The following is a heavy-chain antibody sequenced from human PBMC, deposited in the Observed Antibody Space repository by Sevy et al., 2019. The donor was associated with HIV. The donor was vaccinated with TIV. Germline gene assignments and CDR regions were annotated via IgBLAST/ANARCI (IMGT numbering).Heavy chain of an antibody. CDR1: EFTFSSYA. CDR3: AKDGDSSSWYLNYYMDV. V-gene: IGHV3-23*01. J-gene: IGHJ6*03. Sequence: GGSLRLSCAASEFTFSSYAINWVRQAPGKGLEWVSGISGSGGSTYYADSVKGRFTISRANFKNTLYLQMNSLRAEDTAVYYCAKDGDSSSWYLNYYMDVWGKGTTVTVSS. CDR2: ISGSGGST. D-gene: IGHD6-13*01.